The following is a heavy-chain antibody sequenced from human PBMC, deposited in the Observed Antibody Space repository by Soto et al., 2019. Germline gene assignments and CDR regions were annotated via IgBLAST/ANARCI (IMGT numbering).Heavy chain of an antibody. V-gene: IGHV3-64*01. D-gene: IGHD6-19*01. Sequence: EVQLVESGGGLVQPGGSLRLSCAASGFTFSSYAMHWIRQDPGRGLEYVSAISSNGGSTYYANSVKGRFTISRDNSKNTLYLQMGSTRAEDMAVYYCARQWLDSYYFDYWGQGTLVTVSS. CDR2: ISSNGGST. CDR1: GFTFSSYA. CDR3: ARQWLDSYYFDY. J-gene: IGHJ4*02.